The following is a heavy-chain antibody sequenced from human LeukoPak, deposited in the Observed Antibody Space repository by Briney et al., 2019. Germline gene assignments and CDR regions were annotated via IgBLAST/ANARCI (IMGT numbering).Heavy chain of an antibody. CDR2: INAGNGDT. Sequence: ASVTVSCKASGYTFTSYAMHWVRRAPGQRLEWMGWINAGNGDTKYSQKFQGRVTIARDTSASTAYMELSSLRSEDTAVYYCARDRGGTGDFDYWGQGTLVTVSS. CDR3: ARDRGGTGDFDY. CDR1: GYTFTSYA. V-gene: IGHV1-3*01. J-gene: IGHJ4*02. D-gene: IGHD1-1*01.